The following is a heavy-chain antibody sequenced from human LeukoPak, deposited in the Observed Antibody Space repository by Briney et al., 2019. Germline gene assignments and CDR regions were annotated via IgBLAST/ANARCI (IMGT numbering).Heavy chain of an antibody. J-gene: IGHJ6*02. V-gene: IGHV3-48*02. CDR2: ISSSSTI. Sequence: GGSLRLSCAASGFTFSSYSMNWVRQAPGKGLEWVSYISSSSTIYYADSVKGRFTISRDNAKNSLYLQMNSLRDEDTAVYYCARDYLGMDVWGQGTTVTVSS. CDR1: GFTFSSYS. CDR3: ARDYLGMDV.